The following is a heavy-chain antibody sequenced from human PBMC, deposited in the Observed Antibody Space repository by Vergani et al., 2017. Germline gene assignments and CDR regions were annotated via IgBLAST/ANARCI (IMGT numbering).Heavy chain of an antibody. J-gene: IGHJ6*03. Sequence: QVQLVQSGAEVKKPGSSVKVSCKASGGTFSSYAISWVRQAPGQGLEWMGGIIPIFGTANYAQKFQGRVTITADESTSTAYMELSSLRSEATAVYYCARARANYGDYPPYDYFDMDVWGKGTTVTVSS. CDR1: GGTFSSYA. D-gene: IGHD4-17*01. CDR3: ARARANYGDYPPYDYFDMDV. V-gene: IGHV1-69*01. CDR2: IIPIFGTA.